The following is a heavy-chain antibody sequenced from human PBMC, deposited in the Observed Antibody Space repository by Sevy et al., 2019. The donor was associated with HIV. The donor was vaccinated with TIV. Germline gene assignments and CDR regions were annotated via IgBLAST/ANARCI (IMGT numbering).Heavy chain of an antibody. Sequence: ASVKVSCKATGYTFNIYGISWVRQAPGQGLEWMGWISPYTGNTNYAQKLQARVTMTTDTSTSTAYMDLRSLRSDDTAVYYGAPDRQQGYFDYWGQGTLVTDSS. V-gene: IGHV1-18*01. CDR3: APDRQQGYFDY. J-gene: IGHJ4*02. CDR2: ISPYTGNT. CDR1: GYTFNIYG. D-gene: IGHD6-13*01.